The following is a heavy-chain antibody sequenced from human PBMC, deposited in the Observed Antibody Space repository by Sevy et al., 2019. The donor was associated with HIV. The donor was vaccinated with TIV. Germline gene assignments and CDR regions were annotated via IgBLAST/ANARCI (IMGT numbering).Heavy chain of an antibody. CDR3: XXXXXXXIKGVCY. V-gene: IGHV3-21*01. Sequence: GGSLRLSCAASGFSFGTHTMTWVRQAPGKGLEWVSSISTSRSDYIYYADSVKGRFTISRDNAKNSLYLQMNSLRTEXXXXXXXXXXXXXXIKGVCYWGQGTLVTVSS. J-gene: IGHJ4*02. D-gene: IGHD3-10*01. CDR2: ISTSRSDYI. CDR1: GFSFGTHT.